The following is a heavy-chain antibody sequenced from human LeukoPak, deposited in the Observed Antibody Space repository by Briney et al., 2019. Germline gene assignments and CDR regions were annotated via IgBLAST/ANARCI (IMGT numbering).Heavy chain of an antibody. J-gene: IGHJ4*02. CDR3: ARQTGSGLFILP. CDR1: GYSISSGYY. V-gene: IGHV4-38-2*02. CDR2: IYYSGNT. Sequence: SETLSLTCTVSGYSISSGYYWGWIRPPPGEGLEWIGSIYYSGNTYYNASLKSQVSISIDTSKNQFSLRLTSVTAADTAVYYCARQTGSGLFILPGGQGTLVTVSS. D-gene: IGHD3/OR15-3a*01.